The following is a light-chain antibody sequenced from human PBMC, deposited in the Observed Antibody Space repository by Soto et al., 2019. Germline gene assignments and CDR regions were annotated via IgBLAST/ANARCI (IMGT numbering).Light chain of an antibody. CDR1: SSDIGNYNY. CDR2: EVS. J-gene: IGLJ1*01. CDR3: SSYTSSSTLNYD. V-gene: IGLV2-14*01. Sequence: ALTQPASVSGSPGQSITISCTGTSSDIGNYNYVSWYQQHPGKAPKLMIYEVSNRPSGVSNRFSGSKSGNPASLTISGLQAEDDADYSCSSYTSSSTLNYDCGTGTKATVL.